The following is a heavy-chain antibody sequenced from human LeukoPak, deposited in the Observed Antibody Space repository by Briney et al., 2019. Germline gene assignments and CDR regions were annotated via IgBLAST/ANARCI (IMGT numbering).Heavy chain of an antibody. D-gene: IGHD1-26*01. V-gene: IGHV1-24*01. CDR1: GYSLTELS. CDR2: FDPEGGKA. J-gene: IGHJ4*02. Sequence: ASVKVSCKVSGYSLTELSMHWVRQAPGKGLEWMGGFDPEGGKAIYAQKFQGRVTMTEDTSTDTGYMELRSLRSEDTAVYYCAIQARWELSWGQGTLVTVSS. CDR3: AIQARWELS.